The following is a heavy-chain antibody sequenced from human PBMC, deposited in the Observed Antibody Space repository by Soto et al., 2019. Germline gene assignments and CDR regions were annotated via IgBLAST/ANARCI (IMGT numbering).Heavy chain of an antibody. CDR3: CPAYDFWSGYYTGTVGMDV. Sequence: GGSLRLSCAASGFTFSSYGMHWVRQAPGKGLEWVAVIWYDGSNKYYADSVKGRLTISRDNSKNTLYLQMNSLRAEDTAVYYCCPAYDFWSGYYTGTVGMDVWGQGTTVTVSS. CDR1: GFTFSSYG. V-gene: IGHV3-33*01. CDR2: IWYDGSNK. D-gene: IGHD3-3*01. J-gene: IGHJ6*02.